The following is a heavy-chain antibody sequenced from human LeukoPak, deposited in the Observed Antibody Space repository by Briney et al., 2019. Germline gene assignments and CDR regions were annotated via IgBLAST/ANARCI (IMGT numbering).Heavy chain of an antibody. CDR1: GFTFSSYS. D-gene: IGHD3-22*01. J-gene: IGHJ4*02. CDR2: ISSSSSYI. V-gene: IGHV3-21*01. CDR3: ARDWAVDDSSGYYPEYFDY. Sequence: GGSLRLSCAASGFTFSSYSMNWVRQAPGKGLEWVSSISSSSSYIYYADSVKGRFTISRDNAKNSLYLQMNSLRAEDTAVYYCARDWAVDDSSGYYPEYFDYWGQGTLVTVSS.